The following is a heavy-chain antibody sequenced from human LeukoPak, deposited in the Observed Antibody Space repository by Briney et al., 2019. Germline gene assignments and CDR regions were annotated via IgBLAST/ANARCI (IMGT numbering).Heavy chain of an antibody. Sequence: SETLSLTCTVSGGSISSSSYYWGWIRQPPGKGLEWIGSIYYSGSTYYNPSLKSRVTISVDTSKNQFSLKLSSVTAADTAVYYCASHSTYYYDSSGSSVDVWGKGTTITVSS. CDR1: GGSISSSSYY. D-gene: IGHD3-22*01. V-gene: IGHV4-39*01. J-gene: IGHJ6*04. CDR3: ASHSTYYYDSSGSSVDV. CDR2: IYYSGST.